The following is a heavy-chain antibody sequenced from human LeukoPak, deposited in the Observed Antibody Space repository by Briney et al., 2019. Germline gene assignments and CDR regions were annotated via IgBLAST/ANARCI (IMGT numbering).Heavy chain of an antibody. D-gene: IGHD4-23*01. J-gene: IGHJ6*02. CDR3: AKDRPTTMGYYYYGMDV. Sequence: GGSLRLSCAASGFTFSSYAMSWVRQAPGKGLEWVSAISGSGGSTYYADSVKGRFTISRDNSKNTLYLQMNSLRAEDTAVYYCAKDRPTTMGYYYYGMDVWGQGTTVTVSS. V-gene: IGHV3-23*01. CDR2: ISGSGGST. CDR1: GFTFSSYA.